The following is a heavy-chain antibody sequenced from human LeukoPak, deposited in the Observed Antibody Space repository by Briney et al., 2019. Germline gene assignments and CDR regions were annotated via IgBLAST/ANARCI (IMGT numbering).Heavy chain of an antibody. CDR1: GFSFGTTA. V-gene: IGHV3-23*01. Sequence: TGGSLRLSCSASGFSFGTTAMTWVRQAPGKGLEWVSTVTATAGTRSYADSVKGRFTISRDNSKNTLYLQMNSLRAEDTAVYYCARDYKYAFDNWGQGTLVTVSS. CDR3: ARDYKYAFDN. CDR2: VTATAGTR. D-gene: IGHD5-24*01. J-gene: IGHJ4*02.